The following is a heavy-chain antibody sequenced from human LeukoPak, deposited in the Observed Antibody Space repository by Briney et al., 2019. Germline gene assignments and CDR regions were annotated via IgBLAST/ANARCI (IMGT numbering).Heavy chain of an antibody. D-gene: IGHD5-18*01. J-gene: IGHJ5*02. V-gene: IGHV1-2*02. Sequence: ASVKVSCKASGYTFSDYYMHWVRQAPGQGLEWMGGTRPNSGGTNYAQKFQGRVTMTRDTSINTAYLELSSLRSDDTAVYYCARGSAMVTTYRGGNWFDPWGQGTLVTVSS. CDR2: TRPNSGGT. CDR3: ARGSAMVTTYRGGNWFDP. CDR1: GYTFSDYY.